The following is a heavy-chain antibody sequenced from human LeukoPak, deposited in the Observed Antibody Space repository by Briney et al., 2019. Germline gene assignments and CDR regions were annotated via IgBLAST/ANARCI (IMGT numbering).Heavy chain of an antibody. J-gene: IGHJ4*02. V-gene: IGHV4-59*01. CDR3: ARVPHYYDSSGYYYVSYFDY. Sequence: PSETLSLTCAVYGGSFSGYYWSWIRQPPGKGLEWIGYIYYSGSTNYNPSLKSRVTISVDTSKNQFSLKLSSVTAADTAVYYCARVPHYYDSSGYYYVSYFDYWGQGTLVTVSS. D-gene: IGHD3-22*01. CDR2: IYYSGST. CDR1: GGSFSGYY.